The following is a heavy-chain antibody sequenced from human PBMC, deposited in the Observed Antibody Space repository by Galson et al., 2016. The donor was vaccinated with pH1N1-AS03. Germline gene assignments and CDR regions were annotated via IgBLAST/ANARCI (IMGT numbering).Heavy chain of an antibody. D-gene: IGHD5-12*01. J-gene: IGHJ6*02. Sequence: SVKVSCKASGYTFTSYAMHWVRQAPGQRLEWMGWINAGNGNTKYSQKFQGRVTITRDTSASTAYMELSSLRSEDTAVYYCARDRGSGYDWFDYYYGMDVWGQGTTVTVSS. CDR1: GYTFTSYA. CDR3: ARDRGSGYDWFDYYYGMDV. V-gene: IGHV1-3*01. CDR2: INAGNGNT.